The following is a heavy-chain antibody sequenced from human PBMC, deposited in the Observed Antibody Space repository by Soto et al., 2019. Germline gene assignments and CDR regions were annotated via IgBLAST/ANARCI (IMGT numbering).Heavy chain of an antibody. CDR2: ISSGSTAI. D-gene: IGHD3-3*01. CDR1: GFTFSSYS. CDR3: ARDGRLTYYDFWSGYFDY. J-gene: IGHJ4*02. V-gene: IGHV3-48*01. Sequence: GGSLRLSCAASGFTFSSYSMNWVRQAPGKGLEWVSYISSGSTAIYYAASVKGRFTISRDNAKNSLFLQMNSLRAEDTAVYFCARDGRLTYYDFWSGYFDYWGQGTLVTVSS.